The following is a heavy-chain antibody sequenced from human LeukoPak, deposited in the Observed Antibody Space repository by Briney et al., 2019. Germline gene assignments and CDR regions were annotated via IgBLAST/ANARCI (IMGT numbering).Heavy chain of an antibody. V-gene: IGHV1-2*02. CDR3: AREVVVIGASRNYYNGLDV. CDR1: GYTFTSYY. J-gene: IGHJ6*02. CDR2: INPNSGNA. D-gene: IGHD2-21*01. Sequence: ASVRVSCKASGYTFTSYYYHWVRQAPGQGLEWMGWINPNSGNADYPQRFQGRVTLTRDTSISTVYMEVSSLTSDDSAIYYCAREVVVIGASRNYYNGLDVWGQGITVTVSS.